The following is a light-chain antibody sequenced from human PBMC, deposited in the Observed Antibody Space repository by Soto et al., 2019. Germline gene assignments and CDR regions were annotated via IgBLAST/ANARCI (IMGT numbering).Light chain of an antibody. CDR2: AAS. Sequence: DIQMTQSPSSLSASVGDRVTITCRASQSISSYLNWYQQKPGKAPKLLIYAASSLQSGVPSRFSGSGSGTDFTLTSSSLQPEDVATYYCQQNYSTPLTFGQGTKVEIK. CDR3: QQNYSTPLT. CDR1: QSISSY. J-gene: IGKJ1*01. V-gene: IGKV1-39*01.